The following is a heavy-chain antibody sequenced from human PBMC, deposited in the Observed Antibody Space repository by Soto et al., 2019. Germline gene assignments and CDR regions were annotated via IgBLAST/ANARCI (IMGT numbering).Heavy chain of an antibody. CDR3: AKGPAIVLVPAAMNYYYGMDV. J-gene: IGHJ6*02. CDR1: GYTFTSYG. V-gene: IGHV1-18*01. CDR2: ISAYDGNT. Sequence: ASVKVSCKASGYTFTSYGISWVRQAPGQGLEWLGWISAYDGNTNYAQILQGRVSMTTDTSTSTAYMELNSLRAEDTAVYYCAKGPAIVLVPAAMNYYYGMDVWGQGTTVTVLL. D-gene: IGHD2-2*01.